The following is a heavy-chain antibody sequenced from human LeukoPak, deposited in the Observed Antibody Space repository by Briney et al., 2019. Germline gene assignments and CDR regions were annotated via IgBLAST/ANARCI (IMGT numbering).Heavy chain of an antibody. CDR2: CSDSGRGT. J-gene: IGHJ5*02. D-gene: IGHD3-22*01. Sequence: GGSLRLSCTASGITFSTSAMSWVRQAPGKGLEWVSSCSDSGRGTHYADSVRGRFTISRDNSKNTLYLLMNSLRAEDTAIYYCAKDLISPYSSSTWFDPWGQGTRVTVSS. CDR1: GITFSTSA. CDR3: AKDLISPYSSSTWFDP. V-gene: IGHV3-23*01.